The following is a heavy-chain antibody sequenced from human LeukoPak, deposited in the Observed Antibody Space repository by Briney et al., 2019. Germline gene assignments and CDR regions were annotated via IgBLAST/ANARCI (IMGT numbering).Heavy chain of an antibody. V-gene: IGHV3-74*01. D-gene: IGHD3-10*01. CDR1: GFTFSSYW. Sequence: GGSLRLSCAASGFTFSSYWMHWVRQAPGKGLVWVSRISNDGGNTSYADSVKGRFTISRDNAKNTLYLQMNSLRVEDTAVYYCARGLLWFGELLVDYYYYMDVWGKGTTVTISS. CDR2: ISNDGGNT. CDR3: ARGLLWFGELLVDYYYYMDV. J-gene: IGHJ6*03.